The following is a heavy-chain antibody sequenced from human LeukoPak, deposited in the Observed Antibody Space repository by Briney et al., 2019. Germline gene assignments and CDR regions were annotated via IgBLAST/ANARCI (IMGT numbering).Heavy chain of an antibody. CDR1: GSTFSSYG. D-gene: IGHD5-18*01. CDR2: ITDSGGGT. J-gene: IGHJ4*02. V-gene: IGHV3-23*01. Sequence: PGGSLRLSCAASGSTFSSYGMTWVRQAPGKGLERVSGITDSGGGTYYADSVKGRFTISRDNSKNTLYLQMNSLRAEDTAVYYCAKVGYSYGPLDYWGQGTLVTVSS. CDR3: AKVGYSYGPLDY.